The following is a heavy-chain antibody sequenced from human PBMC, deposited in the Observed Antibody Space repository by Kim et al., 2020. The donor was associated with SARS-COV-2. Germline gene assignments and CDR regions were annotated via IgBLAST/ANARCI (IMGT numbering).Heavy chain of an antibody. CDR1: GGTFSSYA. J-gene: IGHJ3*02. Sequence: SVKVSCKASGGTFSSYAISWVRQAPGQGLEWMGGIIPIFGTANYAQKFQGRVTITADESTSTAYMELSSLRSEDTAVYYCARAPWGGAGWGAFDIWGQGTMVTVSS. V-gene: IGHV1-69*13. CDR2: IIPIFGTA. CDR3: ARAPWGGAGWGAFDI. D-gene: IGHD6-19*01.